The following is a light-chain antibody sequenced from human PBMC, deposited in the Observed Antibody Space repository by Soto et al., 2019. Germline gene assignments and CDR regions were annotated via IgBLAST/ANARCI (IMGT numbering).Light chain of an antibody. CDR3: QQYKEWPPWT. CDR2: GAS. Sequence: EIVMMQSPATLSVSPGERATLSCRASQSVRSNLAWYQQKPGQAPRLLIYGASTRATGIPARFSGSGSGTDFTLAISSLQSEDFAVYYCQQYKEWPPWTFGQGTRWIS. V-gene: IGKV3-15*01. J-gene: IGKJ1*01. CDR1: QSVRSN.